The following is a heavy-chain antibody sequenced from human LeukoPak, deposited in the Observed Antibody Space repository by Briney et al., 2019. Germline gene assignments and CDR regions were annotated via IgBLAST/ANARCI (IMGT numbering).Heavy chain of an antibody. D-gene: IGHD3-10*01. V-gene: IGHV1-18*01. CDR2: ISAYNGNT. CDR3: ARDHPVAPVRLGITMVRGVTHWFDP. J-gene: IGHJ5*02. CDR1: GYTFTSYG. Sequence: ASVKVSCKASGYTFTSYGISWVRQAPGQGLEWMGWISAYNGNTNYAQKLQGRVTMTTDTSTSTAYMELRSLRSDDTAVYYCARDHPVAPVRLGITMVRGVTHWFDPWGQGTLVTVSS.